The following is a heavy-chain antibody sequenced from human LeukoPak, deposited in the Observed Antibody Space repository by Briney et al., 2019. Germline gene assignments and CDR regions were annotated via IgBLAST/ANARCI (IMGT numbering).Heavy chain of an antibody. CDR2: IHHSGST. V-gene: IGHV4-39*07. J-gene: IGHJ5*02. CDR3: ARAGTPSTGDYFDP. CDR1: GGSITSGTFY. Sequence: SETLSLTCTVSGGSITSGTFYWGWTRQPPGKGLEWIGTIHHSGSTSYSPSLQSRATISVDTSNNQFSLKLSSATAADTAVYYCARAGTPSTGDYFDPWGQGTLVTVSS. D-gene: IGHD5/OR15-5a*01.